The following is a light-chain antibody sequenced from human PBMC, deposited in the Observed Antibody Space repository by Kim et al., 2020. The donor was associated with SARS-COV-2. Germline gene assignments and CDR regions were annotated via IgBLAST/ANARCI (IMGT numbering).Light chain of an antibody. CDR1: NIGSKS. V-gene: IGLV3-21*04. J-gene: IGLJ3*02. CDR2: YDS. Sequence: SYEPTQPPSVSVAPGKTARITCGGNNIGSKSVHWYQQKPGQAPVLVIYYDSDRPSGIPERFSGSNFGNTATLTISRVEPGDEADYYCQVWDSSSEHPVFG. CDR3: QVWDSSSEHPV.